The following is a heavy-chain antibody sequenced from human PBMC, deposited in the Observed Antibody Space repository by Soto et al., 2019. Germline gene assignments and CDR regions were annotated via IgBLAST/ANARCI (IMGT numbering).Heavy chain of an antibody. CDR1: GGSVFSGAFY. CDR2: IHYSGTT. V-gene: IGHV4-61*08. D-gene: IGHD1-1*01. Sequence: QVQLHESGPGLVKVSETLSLTCTISGGSVFSGAFYWSWIRQPPGKGLEWIGYIHYSGTTNYNPSLKRRVAITVDTSKTQFSLTLTSVTAADAAVYYCARGEKDWRDYWGQGTLVTVSS. CDR3: ARGEKDWRDY. J-gene: IGHJ4*02.